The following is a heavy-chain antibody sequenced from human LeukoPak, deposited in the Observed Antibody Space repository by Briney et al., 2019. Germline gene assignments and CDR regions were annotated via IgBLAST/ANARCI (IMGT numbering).Heavy chain of an antibody. V-gene: IGHV3-7*03. CDR1: GFAFSSYW. Sequence: GGSLRLSCAASGFAFSSYWMNWARQAPGRGLEWVASINHNGNVNYYVDSVKGRFTISRDNAKNSLYLQMSNLRAEDTAVYFCARGGGLDVWGQGATVTVSS. D-gene: IGHD3-16*01. CDR2: INHNGNVN. J-gene: IGHJ6*02. CDR3: ARGGGLDV.